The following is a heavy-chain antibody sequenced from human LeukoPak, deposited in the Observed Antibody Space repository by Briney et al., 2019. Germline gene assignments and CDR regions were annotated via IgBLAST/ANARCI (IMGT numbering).Heavy chain of an antibody. Sequence: GGSLRLSCAASGFSFSSYDMNWVRQAPGKGLEWVSAIRGSGGSTFYADSVKGRFTISRDNSKNTLNLQMNSLRAEDTAVYYCAKSQLVGATFALDIWGQGTTVTVSS. D-gene: IGHD1-26*01. CDR1: GFSFSSYD. J-gene: IGHJ3*02. V-gene: IGHV3-23*01. CDR3: AKSQLVGATFALDI. CDR2: IRGSGGST.